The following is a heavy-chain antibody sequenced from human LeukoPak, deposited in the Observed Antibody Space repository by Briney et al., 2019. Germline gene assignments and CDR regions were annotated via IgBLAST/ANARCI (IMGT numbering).Heavy chain of an antibody. CDR2: ITTSGCST. D-gene: IGHD6-19*01. CDR1: GFTYLSYA. V-gene: IGHV3-23*01. J-gene: IGHJ4*02. Sequence: GWSLRLYCAASGFTYLSYALTWVRQAPGQGLERVSGITTSGCSTYYADSMQGRFTIRRDNPKSTLYLEQNSMRGQDTAVYYCAKPTGYTSGWSSGYWGQGTLVTV. CDR3: AKPTGYTSGWSSGY.